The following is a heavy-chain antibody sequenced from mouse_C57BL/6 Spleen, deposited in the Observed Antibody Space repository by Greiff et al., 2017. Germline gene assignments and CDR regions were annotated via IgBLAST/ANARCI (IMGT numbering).Heavy chain of an antibody. D-gene: IGHD1-1*01. CDR3: AREGYYGSNAMDY. CDR2: IYPGGGYT. V-gene: IGHV1-63*01. Sequence: VKLVESGAELVRPGTSVKMSCKASGYTFTNYWIGWAKQRPGHGLEWIGDIYPGGGYTNYNEKFKGKATLTADKSSSTAYMQFSSLTSEDSAIYYCAREGYYGSNAMDYWGQGTSVTVSS. CDR1: GYTFTNYW. J-gene: IGHJ4*01.